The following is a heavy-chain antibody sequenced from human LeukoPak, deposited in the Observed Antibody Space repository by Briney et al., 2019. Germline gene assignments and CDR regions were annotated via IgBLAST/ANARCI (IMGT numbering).Heavy chain of an antibody. CDR2: IYYSGST. Sequence: PSETLSLTCTVSGGSISSYYWSWIRQPPGKGLEWIGYIYYSGSTNYNPSLKSRVTISVDTSKNQFSLKLSSVTAVDTAVYYCARGEGSGSYYLYYYYYMDVWGKGTTVTISS. V-gene: IGHV4-59*01. CDR1: GGSISSYY. J-gene: IGHJ6*03. D-gene: IGHD3-10*01. CDR3: ARGEGSGSYYLYYYYYMDV.